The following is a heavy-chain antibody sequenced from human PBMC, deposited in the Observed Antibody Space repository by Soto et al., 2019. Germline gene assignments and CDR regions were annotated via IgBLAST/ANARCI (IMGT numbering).Heavy chain of an antibody. D-gene: IGHD2-15*01. V-gene: IGHV1-18*01. CDR3: ARGLRYCSGGGCSYYGMDV. J-gene: IGHJ6*04. Sequence: ASLKVSCKASGYTFTSYDLSWVRQAPGQGLEWMGGITIYNGNTIYAQKLQGRVTMTTDTSTSTAYMELRSLRSDDTAVYYCARGLRYCSGGGCSYYGMDVWGKGTTVTVSS. CDR1: GYTFTSYD. CDR2: ITIYNGNT.